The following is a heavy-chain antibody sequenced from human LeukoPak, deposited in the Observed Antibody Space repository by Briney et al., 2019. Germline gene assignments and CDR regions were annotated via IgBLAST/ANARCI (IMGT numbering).Heavy chain of an antibody. D-gene: IGHD3-9*01. CDR3: ASPGLRYFDWLLSFDY. CDR2: IDPSDSYT. J-gene: IGHJ4*02. Sequence: GESLKISCKGSGYSFTNYWISWVRQVPGKGLEWMGRIDPSDSYTNYSPSFQGHVTISADKSISTAYLQWSSLKASDTAMYYCASPGLRYFDWLLSFDYWGQGTLVTVSS. V-gene: IGHV5-10-1*01. CDR1: GYSFTNYW.